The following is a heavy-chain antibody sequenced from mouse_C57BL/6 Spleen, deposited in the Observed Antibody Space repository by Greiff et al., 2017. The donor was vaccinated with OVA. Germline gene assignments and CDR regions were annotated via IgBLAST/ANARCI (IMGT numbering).Heavy chain of an antibody. D-gene: IGHD1-1*01. Sequence: QVQLQQSGPELVKPGASVKISCKASGYSFTSYYIHWVKQRPGQGLEWIGWIYPGSGNTKYNEKFKGKATLTADTSSSTAYMQLSSLTSEDSAVYYCARDTTVDYAMDYWGQGTSVTVSS. J-gene: IGHJ4*01. CDR3: ARDTTVDYAMDY. CDR2: IYPGSGNT. V-gene: IGHV1-66*01. CDR1: GYSFTSYY.